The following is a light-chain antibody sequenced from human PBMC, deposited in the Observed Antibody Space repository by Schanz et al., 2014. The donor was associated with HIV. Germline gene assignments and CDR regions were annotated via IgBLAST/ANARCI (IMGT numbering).Light chain of an antibody. V-gene: IGKV1-5*03. CDR2: QAS. J-gene: IGKJ2*01. CDR1: QAVSRW. CDR3: QQYDTYPYT. Sequence: DIQMTQSPSTLSTSVGDRVTITCRARQAVSRWLAWYQQKPGRAPNLLIYQASTLESGVPSRFSGSGSGTEFTLTISSLQPDDFATYYCQQYDTYPYTFGRGTKLEIK.